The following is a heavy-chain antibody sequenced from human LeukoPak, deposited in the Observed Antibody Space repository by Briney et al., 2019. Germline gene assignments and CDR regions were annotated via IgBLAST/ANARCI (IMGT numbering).Heavy chain of an antibody. J-gene: IGHJ5*02. D-gene: IGHD5-12*01. CDR2: IYYSGST. CDR3: ARRRGYSGCEGWFDP. CDR1: DGSISSYY. V-gene: IGHV4-59*08. Sequence: SETLYLTCTVSDGSISSYYWSWIRQPPGKGLEWIGYIYYSGSTNYNPSLKSRVTMSVHTTKNQFSLKLSSVTAADTAVYYCARRRGYSGCEGWFDPWGQGTLVTVSS.